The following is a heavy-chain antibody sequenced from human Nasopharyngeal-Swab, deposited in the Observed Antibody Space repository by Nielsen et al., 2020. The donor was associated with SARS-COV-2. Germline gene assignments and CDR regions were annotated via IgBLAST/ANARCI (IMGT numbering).Heavy chain of an antibody. J-gene: IGHJ4*02. CDR2: ISAYNGNT. D-gene: IGHD6-13*01. Sequence: ASVKVSCKASGYTFTSYGISWVRRAPGQGLEWMGWISAYNGNTNYAQKLQGRVTMTTDTSTSTAYMELRSLRSDDTAVYYCARDVGNVAAAGSFDYWGQGTLVTVSS. CDR3: ARDVGNVAAAGSFDY. CDR1: GYTFTSYG. V-gene: IGHV1-18*01.